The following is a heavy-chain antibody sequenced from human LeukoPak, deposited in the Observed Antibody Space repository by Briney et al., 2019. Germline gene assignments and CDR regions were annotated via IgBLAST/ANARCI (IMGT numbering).Heavy chain of an antibody. CDR3: ARGFAD. J-gene: IGHJ4*02. V-gene: IGHV5-51*01. CDR1: GYTFTNYW. Sequence: GESLRISCKGSGYTFTNYWVGWVRQMPGKGLEWMGIINRGDSDARYSPSFQGLVTISVDRSIDTAYLQWRSLKATDSAMYYCARGFADWGQGILVTVSS. CDR2: INRGDSDA.